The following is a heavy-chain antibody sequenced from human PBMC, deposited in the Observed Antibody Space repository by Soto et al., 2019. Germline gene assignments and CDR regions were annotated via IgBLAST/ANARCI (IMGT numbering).Heavy chain of an antibody. J-gene: IGHJ5*02. CDR3: SHKGLSLLCFGELGSFDP. CDR1: GFSLSTSGVS. D-gene: IGHD3-10*01. V-gene: IGHV2-5*02. CDR2: ISWDDDQ. Sequence: QITLKESGPTLVKPTQTLTLTCTFSGFSLSTSGVSVGWIRQPPGKALEWLALISWDDDQRYSPSLKNSLTITKDPSKNKVVLTMTNMDPVEKGTYDCSHKGLSLLCFGELGSFDPWGKGTLVTVSS.